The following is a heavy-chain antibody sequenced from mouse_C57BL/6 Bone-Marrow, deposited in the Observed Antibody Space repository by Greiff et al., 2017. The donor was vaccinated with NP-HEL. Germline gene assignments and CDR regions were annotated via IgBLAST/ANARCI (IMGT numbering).Heavy chain of an antibody. CDR2: ISNLAYSI. D-gene: IGHD1-1*02. CDR1: GFTFSDYG. CDR3: ARQGGPYAMDY. V-gene: IGHV5-15*04. Sequence: EVKLVESGGGLVQPGGSLKLSCAASGFTFSDYGMAWVRQAPRKGPEWVAFISNLAYSIYYADTVTGRFTISREKAKNTLYLEMSSLRSEDTAMYYCARQGGPYAMDYWGQGTSVTVSS. J-gene: IGHJ4*01.